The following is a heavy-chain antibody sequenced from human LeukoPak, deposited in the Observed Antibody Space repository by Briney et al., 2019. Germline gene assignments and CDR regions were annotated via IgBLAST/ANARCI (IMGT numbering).Heavy chain of an antibody. CDR3: ARGDYNWNYGSFDY. D-gene: IGHD1-7*01. Sequence: PGESLRLSCAPSGFTFTNYWMSWVRQAPGKGLEWVANIKQDGSEKYYVGSVKGRFTISRDNAKNSLYLQMNNLRAEATALYFCARGDYNWNYGSFDYWGQGTLVTVS. CDR1: GFTFTNYW. V-gene: IGHV3-7*01. J-gene: IGHJ4*02. CDR2: IKQDGSEK.